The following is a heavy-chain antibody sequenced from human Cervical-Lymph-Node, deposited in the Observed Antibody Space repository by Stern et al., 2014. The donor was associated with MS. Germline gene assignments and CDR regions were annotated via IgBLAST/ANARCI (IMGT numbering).Heavy chain of an antibody. CDR3: ARSVGSSSDYFDY. J-gene: IGHJ4*02. Sequence: EVQLVESGGGLVQPGGSLRLSCAASGITLSSYWMHWVRQAPGKGLAWVSRINKEGSSTGYVDSVKGRFTISRDNAKNTLYLQMNSLRAEDTAAYYCARSVGSSSDYFDYWGQGTLVTVSS. CDR2: INKEGSST. D-gene: IGHD6-6*01. V-gene: IGHV3-74*01. CDR1: GITLSSYW.